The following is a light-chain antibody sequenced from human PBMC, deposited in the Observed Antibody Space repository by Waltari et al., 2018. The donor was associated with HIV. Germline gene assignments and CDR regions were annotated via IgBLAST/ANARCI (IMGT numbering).Light chain of an antibody. CDR3: QAWDSSTGV. CDR2: QDS. J-gene: IGLJ1*01. Sequence: SYELTQPPPVSVSQGQTASIPCSGDKLGEKYACWYQQKPGQSPVLVIYQDSKRPSGIPERFSGSNSGNTATLTISGTQAMDEADYYCQAWDSSTGVFGTGTKVTVL. CDR1: KLGEKY. V-gene: IGLV3-1*01.